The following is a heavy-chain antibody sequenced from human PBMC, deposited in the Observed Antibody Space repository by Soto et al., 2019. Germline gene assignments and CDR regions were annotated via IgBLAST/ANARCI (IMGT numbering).Heavy chain of an antibody. Sequence: QVQLVQSGAEVKKPGASVKVSCKASGYTFTSYGISWVRQAPGQGLEWMGWISAYNGNTNYAQKLQGRVTMTTDTPTSTAYRELRSLRSDDTAVYYCARDHLGYSGCDRYWYFDLWGRGTLVTVSS. CDR3: ARDHLGYSGCDRYWYFDL. D-gene: IGHD5-12*01. CDR1: GYTFTSYG. J-gene: IGHJ2*01. CDR2: ISAYNGNT. V-gene: IGHV1-18*01.